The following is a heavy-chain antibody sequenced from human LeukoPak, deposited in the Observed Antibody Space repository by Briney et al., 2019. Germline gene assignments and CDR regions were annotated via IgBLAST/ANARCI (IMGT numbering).Heavy chain of an antibody. CDR3: ARTQEGFWSGYYTGFDY. J-gene: IGHJ4*02. D-gene: IGHD3-3*01. CDR2: ISSSSSTI. Sequence: GGSLRLSCAASGFTFGSYSMNWVRQAPGKGLEWVSYISSSSSTIYYADSVKGRFTISRDNAKNSLYLQMNSLRAEDTAVYYCARTQEGFWSGYYTGFDYWGQGTLVTVSS. CDR1: GFTFGSYS. V-gene: IGHV3-48*01.